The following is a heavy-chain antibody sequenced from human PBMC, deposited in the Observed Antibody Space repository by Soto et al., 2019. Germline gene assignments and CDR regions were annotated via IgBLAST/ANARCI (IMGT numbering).Heavy chain of an antibody. CDR1: GYSFTSYW. Sequence: GESLKISCKGSGYSFTSYWIGRVRQMPGKGLEWMGIIYPGDSDTRYSPSFQGQVTISADKSISTAYLQWSSLKASDTAMYYCARSGYCSGGSCYSTYYYGMDVWGQGTTVTVSS. J-gene: IGHJ6*02. D-gene: IGHD2-15*01. CDR3: ARSGYCSGGSCYSTYYYGMDV. V-gene: IGHV5-51*01. CDR2: IYPGDSDT.